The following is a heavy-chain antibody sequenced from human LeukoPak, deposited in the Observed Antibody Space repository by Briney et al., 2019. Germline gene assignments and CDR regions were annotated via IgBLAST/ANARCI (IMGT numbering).Heavy chain of an antibody. CDR3: ARAGYSYGTGYYFDY. V-gene: IGHV4-59*01. Sequence: SETLSLTCTVSSGSIGSFYWSWIRLPPGKGLEWIGYIYYTGATYYNPSLKSRVTISLDTSKNQFSLKLSSVTAADAAVYYCARAGYSYGTGYYFDYWGQGALVTVSS. D-gene: IGHD5-18*01. J-gene: IGHJ4*02. CDR2: IYYTGAT. CDR1: SGSIGSFY.